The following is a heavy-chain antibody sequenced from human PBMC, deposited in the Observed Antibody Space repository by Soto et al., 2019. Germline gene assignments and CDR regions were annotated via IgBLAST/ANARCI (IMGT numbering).Heavy chain of an antibody. Sequence: PGGSLRLSCAASGFTFRNAWRSWVRQAPGKGLEWVGRIRSKADGGATDYAAPVKSRFSISRDDSTATLYLQMNSLKTEDTAVYYCATEFALGYCRSASCSYFDHWGQGNLVTVSS. CDR3: ATEFALGYCRSASCSYFDH. CDR1: GFTFRNAW. D-gene: IGHD2-2*01. CDR2: IRSKADGGAT. V-gene: IGHV3-15*01. J-gene: IGHJ4*02.